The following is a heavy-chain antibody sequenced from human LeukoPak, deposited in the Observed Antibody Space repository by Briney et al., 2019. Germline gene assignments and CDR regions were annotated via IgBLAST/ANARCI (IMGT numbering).Heavy chain of an antibody. Sequence: PSETLSLTCAVFGGSFSGYFWSWIRQPPGKGLEWIGEINESGSTNYNPSLKSRVTISVDTSKNQFSLKLSSVTAADTAVYYCARDENGDYDPAGWFDPWGQGTLVTVSS. V-gene: IGHV4-34*01. CDR2: INESGST. J-gene: IGHJ5*02. D-gene: IGHD4-17*01. CDR3: ARDENGDYDPAGWFDP. CDR1: GGSFSGYF.